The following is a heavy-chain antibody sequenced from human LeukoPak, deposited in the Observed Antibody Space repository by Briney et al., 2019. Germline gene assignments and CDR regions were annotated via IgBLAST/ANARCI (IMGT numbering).Heavy chain of an antibody. CDR3: ARRYSSGRFGGAFDI. D-gene: IGHD6-19*01. Sequence: ASVKVSCKASGYTFTSYGISWVRQAPGQGLEWMGWISAYNGNTNYAQKLQGRVTMTTDTSTSTAYMELRSLRSDDTAVYYCARRYSSGRFGGAFDIWGQGTMVTVSS. CDR1: GYTFTSYG. J-gene: IGHJ3*02. CDR2: ISAYNGNT. V-gene: IGHV1-18*01.